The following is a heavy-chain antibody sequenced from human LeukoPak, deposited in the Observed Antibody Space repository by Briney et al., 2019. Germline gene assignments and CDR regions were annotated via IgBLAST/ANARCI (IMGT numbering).Heavy chain of an antibody. D-gene: IGHD2-2*03. CDR1: GFTFTTYY. J-gene: IGHJ4*02. CDR2: ISGSGGST. V-gene: IGHV3-23*01. CDR3: AKEGRSGYCSSTSCSTYYFDY. Sequence: GGSLRLSCAASGFTFTTYYMTWVRQAPGKGLEWVSAISGSGGSTYYADSVKGRFTISRDNSKNTLYLQMNSLRAEDTAVYYCAKEGRSGYCSSTSCSTYYFDYWGQGTLVTVSS.